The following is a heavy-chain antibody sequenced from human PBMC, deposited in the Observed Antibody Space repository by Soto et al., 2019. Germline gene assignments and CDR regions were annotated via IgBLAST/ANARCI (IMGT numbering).Heavy chain of an antibody. CDR3: ARQLPVGATSWFDP. Sequence: SETLSLTCSVSGGSINSDDSFWGWVRQSPGKGLEWIGSLYYGGSTFYNPSLKSRVTISLDTSKNQFSLRLTSVAAADTAIYYCARQLPVGATSWFDPWGQGTLVTVSS. D-gene: IGHD1-26*01. CDR2: LYYGGST. V-gene: IGHV4-39*01. CDR1: GGSINSDDSF. J-gene: IGHJ5*02.